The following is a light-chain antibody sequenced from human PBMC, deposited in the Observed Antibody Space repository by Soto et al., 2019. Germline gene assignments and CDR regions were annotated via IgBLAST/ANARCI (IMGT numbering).Light chain of an antibody. J-gene: IGLJ1*01. Sequence: QSALTQPASVSDSPGQSITISCTGTSSDVGGSNHVSWYQQHPGKASKLMIYDVTNRPSGVSHRFSGSKSDSTASLIISGLQAEDEADYYCVSFTSSTTYVFGTGTKLTVL. CDR1: SSDVGGSNH. V-gene: IGLV2-14*01. CDR2: DVT. CDR3: VSFTSSTTYV.